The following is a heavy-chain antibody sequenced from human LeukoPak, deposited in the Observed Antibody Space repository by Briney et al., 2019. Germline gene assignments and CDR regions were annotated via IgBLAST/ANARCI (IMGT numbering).Heavy chain of an antibody. V-gene: IGHV3-23*01. D-gene: IGHD3-22*01. CDR2: ISGSGGST. Sequence: GGSLRLSCAASGFTFSSYAMSWVRQAPGKGLEWVSAISGSGGSTYYADSVKGRFTISGDNSKNTLYLQMNSLRAEDTAVYYCAGDSSGSLTFDYWGQGTLVTVSS. CDR3: AGDSSGSLTFDY. CDR1: GFTFSSYA. J-gene: IGHJ4*02.